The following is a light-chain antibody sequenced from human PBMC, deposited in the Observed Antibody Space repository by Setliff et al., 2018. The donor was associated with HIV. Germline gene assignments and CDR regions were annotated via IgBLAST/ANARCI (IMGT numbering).Light chain of an antibody. CDR1: SSDVVTYSR. V-gene: IGLV2-18*03. Sequence: QSALAQPPSVSGSPGQSVTIYCTGTSSDVVTYSRVSWYQQSPGTAPKLLLYEAGNRPAGVPDRFSGSRSASTASLTTSGLQSDDEADYYCSSYTAANTDVFGPGTKVTVL. CDR3: SSYTAANTDV. CDR2: EAG. J-gene: IGLJ1*01.